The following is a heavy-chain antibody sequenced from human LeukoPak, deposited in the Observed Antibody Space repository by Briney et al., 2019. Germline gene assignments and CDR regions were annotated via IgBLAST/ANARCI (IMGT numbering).Heavy chain of an antibody. CDR3: ARPLAYCGGDCLTGAFDI. D-gene: IGHD2-21*02. Sequence: PSETLSLTCTVSGGSISSSSYYWGWIRQPPGKGLEWIGSIYYSGSTYYNPSLKSRVTISVDASKNQFSLKLSSVTAADTAVYYCARPLAYCGGDCLTGAFDIWGQGTMVTVSS. V-gene: IGHV4-39*01. CDR2: IYYSGST. J-gene: IGHJ3*02. CDR1: GGSISSSSYY.